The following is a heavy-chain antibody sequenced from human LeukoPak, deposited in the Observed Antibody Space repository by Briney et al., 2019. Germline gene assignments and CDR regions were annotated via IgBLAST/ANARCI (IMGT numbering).Heavy chain of an antibody. CDR1: GFTFSSYG. V-gene: IGHV3-30*18. CDR3: AKDLRRYCSSTSCSSPDF. CDR2: ISYDGSNK. Sequence: PGGSLRLSCAASGFTFSSYGMHWVRQAPGKGLEGVAVISYDGSNKYYADSVKGRFTISRDNSKNTLYLQMNSLRAEDTAVYYCAKDLRRYCSSTSCSSPDFWGQGTLVTVSS. J-gene: IGHJ4*02. D-gene: IGHD2-2*01.